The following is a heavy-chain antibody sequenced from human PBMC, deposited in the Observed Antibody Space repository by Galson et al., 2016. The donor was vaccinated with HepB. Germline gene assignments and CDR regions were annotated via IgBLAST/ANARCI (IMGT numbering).Heavy chain of an antibody. J-gene: IGHJ4*02. CDR1: GDSIDSTSHY. CDR3: ARDRGWGSVKYFDY. V-gene: IGHV4-61*02. Sequence: TLSLTCTVSGDSIDSTSHYWSWLRQPAGKGLEWIGRVFATGSTSFNPSLKSRVTLSVDTSQNHSSLTLSAVTAADTAVYYCARDRGWGSVKYFDYWGQGILVTVSS. D-gene: IGHD2-21*01. CDR2: VFATGST.